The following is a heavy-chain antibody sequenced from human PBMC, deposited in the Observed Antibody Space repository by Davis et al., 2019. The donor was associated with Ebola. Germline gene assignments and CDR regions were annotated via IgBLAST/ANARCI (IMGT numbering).Heavy chain of an antibody. CDR2: IYSNYNT. CDR1: GFTFSSYA. J-gene: IGHJ4*02. D-gene: IGHD3-10*01. CDR3: ARGPPPGSDYYQYYFDY. Sequence: PGGSLRLSCAASGFTFSSYAMHWVRQAPGKGLEWVSIIYSNYNTYYADSVKGRFTISRDNFKNMLYLQMSSLRAEDTAVYYCARGPPPGSDYYQYYFDYWGQGTLVTVSS. V-gene: IGHV3-53*01.